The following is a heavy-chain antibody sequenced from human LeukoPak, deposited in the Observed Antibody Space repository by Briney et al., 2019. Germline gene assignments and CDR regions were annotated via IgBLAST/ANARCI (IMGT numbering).Heavy chain of an antibody. CDR2: INWNGGST. CDR3: ARDQVSYYDILTGSNWFDP. Sequence: GGSLRLSCAASGFTFDDYGMSWVRQAPGKGLEWVSGINWNGGSTGYADSVKGRFTISRDNAKNSLYLQMNSLRAEGTALYHCARDQVSYYDILTGSNWFDPWGQGTLVTVSS. CDR1: GFTFDDYG. V-gene: IGHV3-20*01. D-gene: IGHD3-9*01. J-gene: IGHJ5*02.